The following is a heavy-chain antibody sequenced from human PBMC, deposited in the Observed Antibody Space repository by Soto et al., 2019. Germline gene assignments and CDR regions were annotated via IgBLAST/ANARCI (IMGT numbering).Heavy chain of an antibody. CDR1: GFTVSSNY. CDR3: AREVGHGWFDP. Sequence: EVQLVESGGGLVQPGGSLRLSCAASGFTVSSNYMSWVRQAPGRGLEWVSVIYSGGSTYYADSVKGRFTISRHNSKNTLYLQMNSLRAEDTAVYYCAREVGHGWFDPWGQGTLVTVSS. J-gene: IGHJ5*02. CDR2: IYSGGST. V-gene: IGHV3-53*04.